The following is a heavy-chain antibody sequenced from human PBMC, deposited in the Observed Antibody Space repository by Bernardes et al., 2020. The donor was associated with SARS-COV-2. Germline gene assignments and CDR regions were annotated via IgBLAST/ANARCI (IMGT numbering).Heavy chain of an antibody. CDR1: GGSISSYY. J-gene: IGHJ4*02. CDR3: ARSGSLRVLFDS. CDR2: IYYSGST. D-gene: IGHD3-10*01. V-gene: IGHV4-59*08. Sequence: TLFLTCTLSGGSISSYYWSWIRQPPGKGLEWIGYIYYSGSTNYNPPLKSRLTISVDTSKNQFSLKLSSVTAADTAVYYCARSGSLRVLFDSWGQGTLVTVSS.